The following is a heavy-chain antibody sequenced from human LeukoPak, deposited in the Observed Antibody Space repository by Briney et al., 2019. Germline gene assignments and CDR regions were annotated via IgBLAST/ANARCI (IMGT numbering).Heavy chain of an antibody. D-gene: IGHD4-17*01. CDR2: IYTSGST. V-gene: IGHV4-61*02. CDR3: ARTDYGDGYYYYYMDV. CDR1: GGSISSGSYY. J-gene: IGHJ6*03. Sequence: PSETLSLTCTVSGGSISSGSYYWSWIRQPAGKGLEWIGRIYTSGSTNYNPSLKSRVTISVDTSKNQFSLKLSSVTAADTAVYYCARTDYGDGYYYYYMDVWGKGTTVTISS.